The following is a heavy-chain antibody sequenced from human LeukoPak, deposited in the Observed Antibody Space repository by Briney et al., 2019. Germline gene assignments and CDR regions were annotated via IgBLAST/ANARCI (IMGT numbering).Heavy chain of an antibody. J-gene: IGHJ4*02. CDR2: ISGTSTHT. Sequence: PGGSLRLSCAASGFTFSDYYMSWIRQAPGKGLEWVSYISGTSTHTSYGDSVKGRFTISRDNAKNSLYLQMNSLRAEDTAVYYCGSPIRAWGQGTLVTVSS. CDR1: GFTFSDYY. V-gene: IGHV3-11*03. CDR3: GSPIRA. D-gene: IGHD3-10*01.